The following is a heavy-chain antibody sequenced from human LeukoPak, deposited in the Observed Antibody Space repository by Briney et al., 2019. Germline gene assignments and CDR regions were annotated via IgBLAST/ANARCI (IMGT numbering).Heavy chain of an antibody. D-gene: IGHD3-16*01. CDR1: GGSISSYY. Sequence: SETLSLTCTVSGGSISSYYWSWIRQPPGKGLEWIGYIYYSGSTNYNPPLKSRVTISVDTSKNQFSLKLSSVTAADTAVYYCAREGGTTSSYFDYWGQGTLVTVSS. J-gene: IGHJ4*02. CDR2: IYYSGST. CDR3: AREGGTTSSYFDY. V-gene: IGHV4-59*01.